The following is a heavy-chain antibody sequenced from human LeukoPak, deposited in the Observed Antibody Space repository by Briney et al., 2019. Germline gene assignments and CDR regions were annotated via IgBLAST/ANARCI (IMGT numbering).Heavy chain of an antibody. CDR1: GFTFGDYA. V-gene: IGHV4-34*01. J-gene: IGHJ1*01. CDR3: ARRPGRRGHVRWSNSGGPIYPGYFQN. D-gene: IGHD4-23*01. Sequence: PGGSLRLSCTASGFTFGDYAMSWFRQAPGRGLEWIGEINHSGSTNYDPSLKSRVTISVDTSKNQFSLKLSSVTAADTAVYYCARRPGRRGHVRWSNSGGPIYPGYFQNWGQGTLVTVSS. CDR2: INHSGST.